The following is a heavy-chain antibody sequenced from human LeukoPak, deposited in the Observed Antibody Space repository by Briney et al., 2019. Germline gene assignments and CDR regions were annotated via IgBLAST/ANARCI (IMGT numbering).Heavy chain of an antibody. CDR1: GGSISSYY. V-gene: IGHV4-59*01. D-gene: IGHD5-24*01. CDR2: IYYSGST. Sequence: SETLSLTCTVSGGSISSYYWSWIRQPPGKGLEWIGFIYYSGSTDYNPSLKSRVTISVDTSKNQFSLKLSSVTAADTAVYYCARGRWLQLPDYWGQGTLVTVSS. CDR3: ARGRWLQLPDY. J-gene: IGHJ4*02.